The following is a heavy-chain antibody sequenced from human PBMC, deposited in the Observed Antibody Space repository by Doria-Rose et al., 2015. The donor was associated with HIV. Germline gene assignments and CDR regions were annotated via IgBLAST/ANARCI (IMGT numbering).Heavy chain of an antibody. J-gene: IGHJ4*02. D-gene: IGHD6-13*01. CDR3: ARIKSSRWYHKYYFDF. Sequence: SGPVLVKPTETLTLTCTVSGVSLSSPGMGVSWIRQPPGKALEWLANIFSDDERSYKTSLKSRITISRGTSKGQVILTMADMDPVDTATYYCARIKSSRWYHKYYFDFWGQGPLVIVSA. V-gene: IGHV2-26*01. CDR1: GVSLSSPGMG. CDR2: IFSDDER.